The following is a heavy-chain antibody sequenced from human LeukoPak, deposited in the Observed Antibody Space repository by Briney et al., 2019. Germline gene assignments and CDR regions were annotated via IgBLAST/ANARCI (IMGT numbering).Heavy chain of an antibody. D-gene: IGHD1-26*01. V-gene: IGHV1-69*04. Sequence: ASVKVSCKASGGTFSSYAISWVRQAPGQGLEWMGRIIPILGIANYAQKFQGRVTITADKSTSTACMELSSLRSEDTAVYYCARGYSGSFEYWGQGTLVTVSS. CDR3: ARGYSGSFEY. J-gene: IGHJ4*02. CDR1: GGTFSSYA. CDR2: IIPILGIA.